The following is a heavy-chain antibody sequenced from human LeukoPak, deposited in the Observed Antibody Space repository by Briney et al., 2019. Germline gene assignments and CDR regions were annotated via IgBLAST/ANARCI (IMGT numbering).Heavy chain of an antibody. D-gene: IGHD4/OR15-4a*01. V-gene: IGHV3-23*01. CDR1: GFTFTNYA. Sequence: GGSLRPSCAASGFTFTNYAMSWVRQAPGKGLDWVSAISYNGGSTYYSDSVKGRFTISRDNSKNTVYLQMNSLRAEDTAVYYCAKPPNYGAYYYGMDVWGKGTTVTVSS. J-gene: IGHJ6*04. CDR2: ISYNGGST. CDR3: AKPPNYGAYYYGMDV.